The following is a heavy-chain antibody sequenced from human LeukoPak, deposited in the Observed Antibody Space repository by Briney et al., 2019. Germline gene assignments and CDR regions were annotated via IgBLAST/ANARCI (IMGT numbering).Heavy chain of an antibody. V-gene: IGHV4-39*01. D-gene: IGHD6-13*01. Sequence: PSETLSLTCTVSGGSISSSSYYWGWIRQPPGKGLEWIGNIYYSGNTFYNPSLKSRVTISVDTSKNQFSLKLSSVTAADTSVYHCEGYSTSWQSFDCWGQGTLVTVSS. CDR2: IYYSGNT. CDR1: GGSISSSSYY. J-gene: IGHJ4*02. CDR3: EGYSTSWQSFDC.